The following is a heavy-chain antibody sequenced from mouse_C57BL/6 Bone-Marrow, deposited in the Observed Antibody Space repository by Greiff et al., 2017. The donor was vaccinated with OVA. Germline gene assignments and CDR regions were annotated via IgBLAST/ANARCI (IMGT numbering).Heavy chain of an antibody. V-gene: IGHV1-53*01. CDR1: GYTFTSYW. CDR2: INPSNGGT. D-gene: IGHD1-1*01. Sequence: QVQLQQPGTELVKPGASVKLSCKASGYTFTSYWLHWVQQRPGQGLEWIGNINPSNGGTTYNEKFKSKATLTVDKSSSTAYMQLSSLTAEDSAVYYWARSLYYYGSSPFAYWGQGTLVTVSA. CDR3: ARSLYYYGSSPFAY. J-gene: IGHJ3*01.